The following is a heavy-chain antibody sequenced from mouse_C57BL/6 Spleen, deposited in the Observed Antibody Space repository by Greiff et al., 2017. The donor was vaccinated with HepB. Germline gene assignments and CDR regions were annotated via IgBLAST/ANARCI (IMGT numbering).Heavy chain of an antibody. CDR3: ARFLYDGLDPFAY. Sequence: VQLVESGAELARPGASVKLSCKASGYTFTSYGISWVKQRTGQGLEWIGEIYPRSGNTYYNEKFKGKATLTADKSSSTAYMELRSLTSEDSAVYFCARFLYDGLDPFAYWGQGTLVTVSA. D-gene: IGHD2-3*01. CDR1: GYTFTSYG. CDR2: IYPRSGNT. J-gene: IGHJ3*01. V-gene: IGHV1-81*01.